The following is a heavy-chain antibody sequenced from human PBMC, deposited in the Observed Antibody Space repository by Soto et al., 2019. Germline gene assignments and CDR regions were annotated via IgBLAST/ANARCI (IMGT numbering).Heavy chain of an antibody. CDR3: SRGDYGGNTHAFDI. V-gene: IGHV3-30-3*01. Sequence: QVQLVESGGGVVQPGRSLRLSCAASGFTLSRYSMHWVRQAPGKGLEWAAVISFEYDGNKKYYADSVRGRFTISRDDSNSILYLQMSSLRAEDTAVYYCSRGDYGGNTHAFDIWGQGTMVTVSP. CDR2: ISFEYDGNKK. D-gene: IGHD4-17*01. J-gene: IGHJ3*02. CDR1: GFTLSRYS.